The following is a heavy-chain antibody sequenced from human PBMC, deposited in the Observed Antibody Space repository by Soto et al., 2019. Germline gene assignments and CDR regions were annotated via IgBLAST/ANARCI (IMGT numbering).Heavy chain of an antibody. CDR3: ARDQSGAADI. J-gene: IGHJ3*02. CDR1: GDSISSYY. Sequence: QVQLQESGPGLVEPSETLSLTCTVSGDSISSYYGNWIRQPAGKGLEWIGRISATGRTSYISSLKSRITLSVDTSKNQFSLNLKFVTAANTAVYFCARDQSGAADIWGQGTMVTVS. V-gene: IGHV4-4*07. D-gene: IGHD7-27*01. CDR2: ISATGRT.